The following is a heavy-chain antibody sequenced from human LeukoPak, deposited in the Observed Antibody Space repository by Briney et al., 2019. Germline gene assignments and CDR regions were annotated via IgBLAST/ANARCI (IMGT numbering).Heavy chain of an antibody. V-gene: IGHV3-23*01. CDR3: AKDSWFNSGWYYFDY. CDR2: ISGSGGST. CDR1: GFTFSSYG. J-gene: IGHJ4*02. Sequence: PGGSLRLSCAASGFTFSSYGMSWVRQAPGKGLEWVSAISGSGGSTYYADSVKGRFTISRDNSKNTLYLQMNSLRAEDTAVYYCAKDSWFNSGWYYFDYWGQGTLVTVSS. D-gene: IGHD6-19*01.